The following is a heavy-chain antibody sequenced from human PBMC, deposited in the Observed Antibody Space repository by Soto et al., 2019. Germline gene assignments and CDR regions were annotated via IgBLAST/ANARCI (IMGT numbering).Heavy chain of an antibody. Sequence: QVQLQESGPGLVKPSQTLSLTCTVSGGSISSGDYYWSWIRQPPGKGLEWIGYIYYSGSTYYNPSLXXRVTXXVXXSKNQFSLKLSSVTAADTAVYYCARAWNLRAFDIWGQGTMVTVSS. CDR2: IYYSGST. J-gene: IGHJ3*02. CDR1: GGSISSGDYY. D-gene: IGHD1-7*01. CDR3: ARAWNLRAFDI. V-gene: IGHV4-30-4*01.